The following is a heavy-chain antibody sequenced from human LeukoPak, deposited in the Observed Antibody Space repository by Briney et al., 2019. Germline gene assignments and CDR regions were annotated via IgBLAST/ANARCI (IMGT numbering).Heavy chain of an antibody. CDR3: ARRSPPAKYYFDS. Sequence: SETLSLTCTVSGGSISSSGYYWGWIRQPPGKGLEWIGSMYYSGSTYYNPSLKSRVTISVDTSKNHFSLKLSSVTAADTAVYYCARRSPPAKYYFDSWGQGTLVTVSS. J-gene: IGHJ4*02. CDR1: GGSISSSGYY. D-gene: IGHD2-2*01. V-gene: IGHV4-39*02. CDR2: MYYSGST.